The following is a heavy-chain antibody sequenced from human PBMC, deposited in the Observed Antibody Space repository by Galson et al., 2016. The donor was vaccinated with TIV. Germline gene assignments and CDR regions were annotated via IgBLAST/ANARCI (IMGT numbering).Heavy chain of an antibody. D-gene: IGHD3-10*01. Sequence: SVKVSCKASGGTLTSYAINWVRQAPGQGLEWMGGIIPLSHTPSYAQKYHDRVTIVADKSTGTVYMELRSLRSEDTAVYYCARDNRNSHGSGSYYAFDSWGQGILVTVSS. J-gene: IGHJ4*02. V-gene: IGHV1-69*06. CDR1: GGTLTSYA. CDR2: IIPLSHTP. CDR3: ARDNRNSHGSGSYYAFDS.